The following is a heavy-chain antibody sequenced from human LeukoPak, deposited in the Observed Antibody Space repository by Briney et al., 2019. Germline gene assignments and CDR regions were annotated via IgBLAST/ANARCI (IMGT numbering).Heavy chain of an antibody. CDR3: ARVPYCSSTSCYSWREYYYYYMDV. D-gene: IGHD2-2*01. Sequence: SSETLSLTCTVSGYSISSGYYWGWIRQPPGKGLEWIGSIYYSGSTYYNPSLKSRVTISVDTSKNQFSLKLSSVTAADTAVYYCARVPYCSSTSCYSWREYYYYYMDVWGKGTTVTVSS. CDR1: GYSISSGYY. J-gene: IGHJ6*03. V-gene: IGHV4-38-2*02. CDR2: IYYSGST.